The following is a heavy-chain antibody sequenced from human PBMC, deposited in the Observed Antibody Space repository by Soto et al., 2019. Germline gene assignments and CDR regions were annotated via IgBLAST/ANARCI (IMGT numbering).Heavy chain of an antibody. Sequence: SETLSLTCTVSGGSMSPNYWSWIRQPPGKGLEWIGYMYYSGSSTNYNPSLESRVTMSVDTSKNQFSLMLTSVTAADTAVYYCARGGWYLDCWGHGALVTVSS. CDR1: GGSMSPNY. CDR3: ARGGWYLDC. D-gene: IGHD6-19*01. J-gene: IGHJ4*01. CDR2: MYYSGSST. V-gene: IGHV4-59*01.